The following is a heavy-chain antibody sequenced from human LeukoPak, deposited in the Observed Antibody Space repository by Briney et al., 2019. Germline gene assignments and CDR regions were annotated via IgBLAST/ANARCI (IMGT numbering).Heavy chain of an antibody. J-gene: IGHJ4*02. CDR3: ARVGVIAAAGTEKRAQRVFDY. CDR2: ISSSSSTI. CDR1: GFTFSSYS. D-gene: IGHD6-13*01. Sequence: GGSLRLSCAASGFTFSSYSMNWVRQAPGKGLEWVSYISSSSSTIYYADSVKGRFTISRDNAKNSLYLQMNSLRAEDTAVYYCARVGVIAAAGTEKRAQRVFDYWGQGTLVTVSS. V-gene: IGHV3-48*04.